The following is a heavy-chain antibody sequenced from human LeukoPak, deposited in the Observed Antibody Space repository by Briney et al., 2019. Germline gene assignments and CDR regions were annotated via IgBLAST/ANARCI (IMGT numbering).Heavy chain of an antibody. J-gene: IGHJ4*02. CDR2: FDPEDGET. Sequence: ASVKVSCKVSGYTLTELSMHWVRQAPGKGLEWMGGFDPEDGETIYAQKFQGRVTMTEDTSTDTAYMELSSLRSEDTAVYYCTTVHSSSSRSSFFDYWGQGTLVTVSS. V-gene: IGHV1-24*01. D-gene: IGHD6-6*01. CDR1: GYTLTELS. CDR3: TTVHSSSSRSSFFDY.